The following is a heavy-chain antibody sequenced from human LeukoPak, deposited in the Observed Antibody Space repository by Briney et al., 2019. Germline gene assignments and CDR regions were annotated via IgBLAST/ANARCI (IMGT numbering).Heavy chain of an antibody. V-gene: IGHV4-30-4*08. D-gene: IGHD5-12*01. CDR3: ARVGYIVVQFDP. J-gene: IGHJ5*02. Sequence: SETLSLTCTVSGGSISSSRYYWSWIRQPPGKGLEWIGYIYYSGSTYYNPSLKSRVTISVDTSKNQFSLKLSSVTAADTAVYYCARVGYIVVQFDPWGQGTLVTVSS. CDR2: IYYSGST. CDR1: GGSISSSRYY.